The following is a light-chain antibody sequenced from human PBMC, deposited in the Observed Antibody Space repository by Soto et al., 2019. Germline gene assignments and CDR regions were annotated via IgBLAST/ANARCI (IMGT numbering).Light chain of an antibody. CDR2: GAS. J-gene: IGKJ1*01. CDR1: QSLTSSY. Sequence: PGDRATLSCRASQSLTSSYLAWYQQKPGQSPRLLIYGASRRATGIPDRFSGSGSGTDFTLTISRLEPEDFAVYYCQQYYGSLWTFGQGTKVEIK. CDR3: QQYYGSLWT. V-gene: IGKV3-20*01.